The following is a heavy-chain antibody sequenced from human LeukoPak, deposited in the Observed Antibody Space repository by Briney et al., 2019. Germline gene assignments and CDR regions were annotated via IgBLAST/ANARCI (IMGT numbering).Heavy chain of an antibody. CDR1: GYTLTELS. J-gene: IGHJ5*02. Sequence: ASVKVSCKVSGYTLTELSMHWVRQAPGKGLEWMGGFDPGDGETIYAQKFQGRVTMTRDTSISTAYMDLSSLRSDDTAVYYCARPTLQTLGAWGQGTLVTVSS. CDR3: ARPTLQTLGA. D-gene: IGHD3-10*01. CDR2: FDPGDGET. V-gene: IGHV1-24*01.